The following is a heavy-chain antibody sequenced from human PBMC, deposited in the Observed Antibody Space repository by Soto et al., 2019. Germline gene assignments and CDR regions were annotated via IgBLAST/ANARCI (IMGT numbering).Heavy chain of an antibody. J-gene: IGHJ4*02. V-gene: IGHV3-33*01. Sequence: GGSLGLSCASSGFTFSRYGMHWVRQAPGKGLEWVAVIWYDGSNKYYADSVKGRFTISRDNSKNTLYLQMNSLRAEDTAVYYCATGRGEFDYWGQGTLVTVSS. CDR2: IWYDGSNK. CDR1: GFTFSRYG. D-gene: IGHD3-16*01. CDR3: ATGRGEFDY.